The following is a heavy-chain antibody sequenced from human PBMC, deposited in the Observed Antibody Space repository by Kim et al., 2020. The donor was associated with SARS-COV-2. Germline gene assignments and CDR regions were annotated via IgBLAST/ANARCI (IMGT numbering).Heavy chain of an antibody. J-gene: IGHJ4*02. CDR2: ISETSSYV. V-gene: IGHV3-21*06. CDR1: GFTFSAYS. D-gene: IGHD6-19*01. Sequence: GGSLRLSCAASGFTFSAYSMNWVRQAPGKGLEWVSSISETSSYVYYADSVKGRFTISRDNAKNSLYLQMNSLRAEDTAVYYCAQLPSIAVATMGVDSWGQGTLVIVSS. CDR3: AQLPSIAVATMGVDS.